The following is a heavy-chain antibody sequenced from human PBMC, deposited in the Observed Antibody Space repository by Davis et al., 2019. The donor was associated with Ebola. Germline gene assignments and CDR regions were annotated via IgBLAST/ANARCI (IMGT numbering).Heavy chain of an antibody. CDR1: GFTFSSYG. V-gene: IGHV3-30*18. CDR2: ISYDGSNK. CDR3: AKEYSGGGYDYRLDY. D-gene: IGHD5-12*01. Sequence: PGGSLRLSCAASGFTFSSYGMHWVRQAPGKGLEWVAVISYDGSNKYYADSVKGRFTISRDNSKNTLYLQMNSLRAEDTAVHYCAKEYSGGGYDYRLDYWGQGTLVTVSS. J-gene: IGHJ4*02.